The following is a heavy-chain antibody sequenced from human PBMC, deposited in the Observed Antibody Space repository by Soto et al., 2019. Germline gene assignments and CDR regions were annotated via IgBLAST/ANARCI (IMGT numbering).Heavy chain of an antibody. J-gene: IGHJ6*02. CDR2: IRSKAYGGTT. V-gene: IGHV3-49*03. CDR1: GFTFGDYA. Sequence: PGGSLRLSCTASGFTFGDYAMSWFRQAPGKGLEWVGFIRSKAYGGTTEYAASVKGRITTSRDDSKSIAYLQMNSLKTEDTAVYYCTRNFAYGSGSYYGYYGMDVWGQGTTVTVSS. CDR3: TRNFAYGSGSYYGYYGMDV. D-gene: IGHD3-10*01.